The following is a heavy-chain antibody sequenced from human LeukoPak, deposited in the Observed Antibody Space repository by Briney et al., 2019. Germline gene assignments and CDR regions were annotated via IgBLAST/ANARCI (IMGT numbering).Heavy chain of an antibody. CDR3: ARYIRGRGYCSSTSCPPGGY. CDR2: ISAYNGNT. CDR1: GYTFTSYG. V-gene: IGHV1-18*01. Sequence: ASVKVPCKASGYTFTSYGISWVRQAPGQGLEWMGWISAYNGNTNYAQKLQGRVTMTTDTSTSTAYMELRSLRSDDTAVYYCARYIRGRGYCSSTSCPPGGYWGQGTLVTVSS. D-gene: IGHD2-2*01. J-gene: IGHJ4*02.